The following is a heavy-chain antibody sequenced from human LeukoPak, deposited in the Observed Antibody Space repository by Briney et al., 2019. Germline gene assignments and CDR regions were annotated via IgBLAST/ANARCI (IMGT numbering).Heavy chain of an antibody. V-gene: IGHV3-23*01. Sequence: PGGSLRLSCAASGFTFSSYVMSWVRQAPGQGLEWVSSISGSGDSTYYADSVKGRFTISRDNSKNTLFLQMSSLRADDTAVYYCAKVYCSSISCYPDNWGQGTLVTVSS. D-gene: IGHD2-2*01. CDR1: GFTFSSYV. CDR3: AKVYCSSISCYPDN. CDR2: ISGSGDST. J-gene: IGHJ4*02.